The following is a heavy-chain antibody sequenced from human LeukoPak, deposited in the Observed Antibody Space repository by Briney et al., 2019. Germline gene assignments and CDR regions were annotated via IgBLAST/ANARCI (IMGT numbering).Heavy chain of an antibody. CDR1: GGSISSNGYY. D-gene: IGHD6-19*01. CDR3: ASNQWPSWYFDL. V-gene: IGHV4-39*07. Sequence: SETLSLTCTVSGGSISSNGYYWGWIRQPPGKGLEWIGSIYYSGSTFDNPSLKSRVTISMDKSRNQFSLKLSSVTAADTAVYYCASNQWPSWYFDLWGRGTLVTVSA. J-gene: IGHJ2*01. CDR2: IYYSGST.